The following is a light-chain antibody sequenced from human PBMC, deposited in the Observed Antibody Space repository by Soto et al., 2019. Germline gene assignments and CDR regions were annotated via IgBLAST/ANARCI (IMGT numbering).Light chain of an antibody. CDR1: QSLLHTRGYNY. CDR2: LGS. J-gene: IGKJ1*01. Sequence: DIVMTQSPLSLPVTPEEPASISCRSSQSLLHTRGYNYLAWYLQKPGQSPQLLLYLGSNRASGEAGKNSGSDSGRDFTPKITRGESGDVGVYYCMHGLQNPGTGGQGNRVDIK. V-gene: IGKV2-28*01. CDR3: MHGLQNPGT.